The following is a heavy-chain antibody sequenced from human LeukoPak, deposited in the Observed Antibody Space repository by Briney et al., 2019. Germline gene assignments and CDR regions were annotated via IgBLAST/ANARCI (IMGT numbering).Heavy chain of an antibody. Sequence: GGSLRLSCVVSGITFSSYAMSWVRQAPGKGLDWVSAISASGGSTYYADSVKGRFTISRDNSKNTVYPQMNSLRGEDTAIYYCAPNWNLDYWGQGSLVTVSS. J-gene: IGHJ4*02. CDR1: GITFSSYA. CDR2: ISASGGST. V-gene: IGHV3-23*01. D-gene: IGHD1-1*01. CDR3: APNWNLDY.